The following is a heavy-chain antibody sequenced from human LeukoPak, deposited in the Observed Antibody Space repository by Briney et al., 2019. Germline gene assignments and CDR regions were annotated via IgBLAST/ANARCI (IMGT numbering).Heavy chain of an antibody. CDR1: GYTFTGYY. V-gene: IGHV1-2*02. CDR2: INPNSGGT. J-gene: IGHJ5*02. D-gene: IGHD2-2*01. Sequence: ASVKVSCKASGYTFTGYYMHWVRQAPGQGLEWMGWINPNSGGTNYAQKFQGRVTMTRDTSISTAYMELSRLRSDDTAVYYCARDRVVVVPAAMRYNWFDPWDQGTLVTVSS. CDR3: ARDRVVVVPAAMRYNWFDP.